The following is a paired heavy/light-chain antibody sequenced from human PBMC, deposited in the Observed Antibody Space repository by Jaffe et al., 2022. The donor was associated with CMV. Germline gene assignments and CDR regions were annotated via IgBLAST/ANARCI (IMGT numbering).Light chain of an antibody. CDR2: AAS. CDR3: QQANSFPLA. Sequence: SQMTQSPSSVSASVGDRVTITCRASQGIHRWLAWYQQKPGKAPKLLIYAASSLQSGVPSRFSGSGSGTDFSLTISGLQPEDFATYYCQQANSFPLAFGGGTKVEIK. V-gene: IGKV1-12*01. CDR1: QGIHRW. J-gene: IGKJ4*01.
Heavy chain of an antibody. CDR1: GFIFSNYA. J-gene: IGHJ4*02. D-gene: IGHD6-19*01. CDR2: ISESGDST. CDR3: AKRRDTSGLYNLDF. V-gene: IGHV3-23*01. Sequence: EVQLWESGGGLVQPGGSLRLSCAASGFIFSNYAMIWVRQAPGKGLEWVSGISESGDSTYYADSVKGRFTISRDNSKNTVFLQMDSLRAEDTAVYYCAKRRDTSGLYNLDFWGQGTLVTVSS.